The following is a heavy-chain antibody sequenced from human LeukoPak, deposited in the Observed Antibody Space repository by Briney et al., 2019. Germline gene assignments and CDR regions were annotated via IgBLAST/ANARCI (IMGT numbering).Heavy chain of an antibody. CDR3: ARELRFRAPGRAFDY. V-gene: IGHV4-34*01. J-gene: IGHJ4*02. D-gene: IGHD1-7*01. Sequence: SETLSLTCAVYGGSFSGYYWSWIRQPPGKGLEWIGEINHSGSTNYNPSLKSRVAISVDTSKNQFSLKLSSVTAADTAVYYCARELRFRAPGRAFDYWGQGTLVTVSS. CDR2: INHSGST. CDR1: GGSFSGYY.